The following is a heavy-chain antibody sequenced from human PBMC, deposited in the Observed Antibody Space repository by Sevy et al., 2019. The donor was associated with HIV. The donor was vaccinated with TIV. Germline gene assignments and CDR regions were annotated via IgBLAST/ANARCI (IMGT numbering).Heavy chain of an antibody. CDR1: GFTFSSYA. J-gene: IGHJ4*02. CDR2: ISGSGGST. V-gene: IGHV3-23*01. D-gene: IGHD2-15*01. Sequence: GGSLRLSCAASGFTFSSYAMSWVRQAPGKGLEWVSAISGSGGSTYYADSVKGRFTISRDNSKNTLYLQMNSLRVEDTAVYYCAKAPRGCSGGSCYYQYYFDYWGQGTLVTVSS. CDR3: AKAPRGCSGGSCYYQYYFDY.